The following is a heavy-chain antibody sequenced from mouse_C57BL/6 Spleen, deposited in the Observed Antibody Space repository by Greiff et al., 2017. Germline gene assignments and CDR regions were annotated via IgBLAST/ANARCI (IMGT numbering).Heavy chain of an antibody. V-gene: IGHV5-9*01. J-gene: IGHJ4*01. Sequence: EVKLVESGGGLVKPGGSLKLSCAASGFTFSSYTMSWVRQTPEKRLEWVATISGGGGNTYYPDSVKGRFTISRDNAKNTLYLQMSSLRSEDTALYYCARQGYGNYDYYAMDDWGQGTSVTVSS. CDR2: ISGGGGNT. D-gene: IGHD2-1*01. CDR1: GFTFSSYT. CDR3: ARQGYGNYDYYAMDD.